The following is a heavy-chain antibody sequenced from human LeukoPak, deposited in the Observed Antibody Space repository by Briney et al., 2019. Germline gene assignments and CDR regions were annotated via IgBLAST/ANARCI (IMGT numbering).Heavy chain of an antibody. D-gene: IGHD3-22*01. CDR3: ARFYYYDSSGYNYFDY. CDR1: GFTFSSYA. V-gene: IGHV3-23*01. CDR2: ISGSGGST. Sequence: QPGGSLRLSCAASGFTFSSYAMSWVRQAPGKGLEWVSAISGSGGSTYYADSVKGRFTISRDSSKNTLYLQMNSLRAEDTAVYYCARFYYYDSSGYNYFDYWGQGTLVTVSS. J-gene: IGHJ4*02.